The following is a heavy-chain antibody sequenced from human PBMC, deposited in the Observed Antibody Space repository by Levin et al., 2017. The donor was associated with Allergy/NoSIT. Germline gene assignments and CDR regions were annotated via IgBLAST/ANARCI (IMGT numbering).Heavy chain of an antibody. D-gene: IGHD3-10*01. V-gene: IGHV3-21*01. CDR1: GFTFSTYS. CDR2: ISSSSNYI. J-gene: IGHJ4*02. CDR3: ARGVPDDY. Sequence: GGSLRLSCAASGFTFSTYSMNWVRQAPGKGLEWVSSISSSSNYIYYADSVKGRFTISRDNAKNSLYLQMNSLRAEDTAVYYCARGVPDDYWGQGTLVTVSS.